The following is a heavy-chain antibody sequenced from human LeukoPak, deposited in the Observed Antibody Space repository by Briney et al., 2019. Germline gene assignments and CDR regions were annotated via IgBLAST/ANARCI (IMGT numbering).Heavy chain of an antibody. CDR2: ISSDGNDK. Sequence: GGSLRLSCAASGVTFSSYGMHWVRQAPGKGLEWVALISSDGNDKLYGDSVKGRFTISRDDSKSTLYPQMNSLRAEDTAVYYCTTKVIRGNSGDDYDDWGQGTLVTVSS. D-gene: IGHD5-12*01. CDR3: TTKVIRGNSGDDYDD. CDR1: GVTFSSYG. V-gene: IGHV3-30*03. J-gene: IGHJ4*02.